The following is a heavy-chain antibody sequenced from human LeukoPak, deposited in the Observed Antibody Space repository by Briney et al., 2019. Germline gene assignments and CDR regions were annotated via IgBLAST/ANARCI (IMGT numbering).Heavy chain of an antibody. CDR1: GYTFTSYD. J-gene: IGHJ5*02. CDR2: MNPNSGST. D-gene: IGHD4-23*01. CDR3: ARDAGTNSGWFDP. Sequence: ASVKVSCKAPGYTFTSYDINWVRQTTGQGLEWLGWMNPNSGSTGYAQKFQGRVTLTRDTSISTAYMELSGLNSEDTAVYFCARDAGTNSGWFDPWGQGTLVTVSS. V-gene: IGHV1-8*01.